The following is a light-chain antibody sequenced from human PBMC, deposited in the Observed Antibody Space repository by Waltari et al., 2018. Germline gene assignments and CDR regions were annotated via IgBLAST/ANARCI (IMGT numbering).Light chain of an antibody. CDR3: QQFHDYPWT. CDR1: QGISTY. V-gene: IGKV1-9*01. Sequence: IQLTQSPSSLSASVGDTVTITCRASQGISTYLAWLQQKPGRAPKVLIFEASTLQSGVPSKFSGSGSGIDFTLTISSLQPEDVATYYCQQFHDYPWTFGQGTKVEIK. CDR2: EAS. J-gene: IGKJ1*01.